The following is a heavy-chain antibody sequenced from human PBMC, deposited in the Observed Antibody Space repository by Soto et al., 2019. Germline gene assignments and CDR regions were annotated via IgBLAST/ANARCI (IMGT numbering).Heavy chain of an antibody. J-gene: IGHJ4*02. V-gene: IGHV4-34*01. CDR1: GGSFSGYY. CDR3: ARAIAAAGRADY. D-gene: IGHD6-13*01. CDR2: INHSGST. Sequence: ETLSLTCAVYGGSFSGYYWSWIRQPPGKGLEWIGEINHSGSTNYNPSLKSRVTISVDTSKNQFSLKLSSVTAADTAVYYCARAIAAAGRADYWGQGTLVTVSS.